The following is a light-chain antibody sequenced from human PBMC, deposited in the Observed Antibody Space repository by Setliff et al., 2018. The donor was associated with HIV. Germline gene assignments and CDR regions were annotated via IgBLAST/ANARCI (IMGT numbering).Light chain of an antibody. J-gene: IGLJ1*01. V-gene: IGLV2-11*01. CDR2: DVI. Sequence: LTQPRSVSGSPGQSVTISCTGTTSDVGGYNFVSWYQHHPGKAPKLMIYDVIKRPSGVPDRFSGSKSGNTASLTISGLQAEDEADYYCYSYVTTSTYVFGTGTKVTVL. CDR3: YSYVTTSTYV. CDR1: TSDVGGYNF.